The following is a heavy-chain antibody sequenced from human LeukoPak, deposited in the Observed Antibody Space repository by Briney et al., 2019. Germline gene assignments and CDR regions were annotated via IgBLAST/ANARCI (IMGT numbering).Heavy chain of an antibody. CDR1: GYTFTGYY. D-gene: IGHD5-12*01. CDR3: ARGIVATTAYYYYYYYMDV. CDR2: INPNSGGT. Sequence: GASVKVSCKASGYTFTGYYMHWVRQAPGQGLEWMGWINPNSGGTNYAQKFQGRVTMTRDTSISTAYMELSRLRSDDTAVYYCARGIVATTAYYYYYYYMDVWGKGTTVTVSS. V-gene: IGHV1-2*02. J-gene: IGHJ6*03.